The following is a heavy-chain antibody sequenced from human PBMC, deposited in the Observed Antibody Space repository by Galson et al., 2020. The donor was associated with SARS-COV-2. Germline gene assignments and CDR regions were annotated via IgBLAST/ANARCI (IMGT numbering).Heavy chain of an antibody. CDR1: GFTFSSYW. CDR3: ARYKLSARGVPKSSYYYGMDV. J-gene: IGHJ6*02. Sequence: GGSLRLSCAASGFTFSSYWMSWVRQAPGKGLEWVANIKQDGSEKYYVDSVKGRFTISRDNAKNSLYLQMNSLRAEDTAVYYCARYKLSARGVPKSSYYYGMDVWGQGTTVTVSS. CDR2: IKQDGSEK. D-gene: IGHD3-10*01. V-gene: IGHV3-7*01.